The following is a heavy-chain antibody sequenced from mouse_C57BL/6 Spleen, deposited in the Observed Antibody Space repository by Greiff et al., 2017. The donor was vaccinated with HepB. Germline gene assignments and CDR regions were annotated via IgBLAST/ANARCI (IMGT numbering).Heavy chain of an antibody. CDR3: ARGLLITTVVAEDYY. CDR2: IYPSDSET. CDR1: GYTFTSYW. J-gene: IGHJ3*01. D-gene: IGHD1-1*01. Sequence: QVQLQQPGAELVRPGSSVKLSCKASGYTFTSYWMDWVKQRPGQGLEWIGNIYPSDSETHYNQKFKDKATLTVDKSSSTAYMQLSSLTSEDSAVYYCARGLLITTVVAEDYYWGQGTLVTVSA. V-gene: IGHV1-61*01.